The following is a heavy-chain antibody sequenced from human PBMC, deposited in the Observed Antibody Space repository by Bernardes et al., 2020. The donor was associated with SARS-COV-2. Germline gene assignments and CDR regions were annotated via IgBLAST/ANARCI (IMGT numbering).Heavy chain of an antibody. CDR2: INHSGRT. Sequence: SETLSLTCDFYGGSFSAYYWSWIRQPPGNGLQWIGEINHSGRTKYSPSLKSRVTISVDTSKKQFSVNLKSLTASDTAVYYCATGRFGEAPFHHWGQGTLVIVSS. D-gene: IGHD3-10*01. CDR1: GGSFSAYY. V-gene: IGHV4-34*01. J-gene: IGHJ1*01. CDR3: ATGRFGEAPFHH.